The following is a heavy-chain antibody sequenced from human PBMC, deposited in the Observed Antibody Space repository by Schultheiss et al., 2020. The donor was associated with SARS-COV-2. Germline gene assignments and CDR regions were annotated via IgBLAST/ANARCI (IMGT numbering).Heavy chain of an antibody. J-gene: IGHJ4*02. V-gene: IGHV3-9*01. Sequence: GGSLRLSCAASGFTFSSYAMHWVRQAPGKGLEWVSDISWNSGNLGYADSVKGRFTISRDNSKNTLYLQMNSLRAEDTAVYYCAGELHPLDWGQGTLVTVSS. D-gene: IGHD1-7*01. CDR1: GFTFSSYA. CDR2: ISWNSGNL. CDR3: AGELHPLD.